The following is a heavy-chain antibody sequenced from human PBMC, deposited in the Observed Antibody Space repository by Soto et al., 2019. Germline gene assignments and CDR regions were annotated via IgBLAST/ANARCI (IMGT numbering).Heavy chain of an antibody. D-gene: IGHD2-2*01. J-gene: IGHJ4*02. Sequence: QVQLVQSGAEVKKPGASVKVSCKASGYTFTSYDINWVRQATGQGLEWMGWMNPNSGNTGYAQKFQGRVTMTRDTSISTAYMELSSLRSEDTAVYYCARFVCSSTSCTFDYWGQGTLVTGSS. V-gene: IGHV1-8*01. CDR2: MNPNSGNT. CDR1: GYTFTSYD. CDR3: ARFVCSSTSCTFDY.